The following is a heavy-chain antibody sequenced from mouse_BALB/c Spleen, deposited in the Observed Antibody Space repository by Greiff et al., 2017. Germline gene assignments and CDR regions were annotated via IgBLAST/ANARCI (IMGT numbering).Heavy chain of an antibody. Sequence: VQLQESGPGLVKPSQSLSLTCTVTGYSITSDYAWNWIRQFPGNKLEWMGYISYSGSTSYNPSLKSRISITRDTSKNQFFLQLNSVTTEDTATYYCARRWLLGDYAMDYWGQGTSVTVSS. J-gene: IGHJ4*01. V-gene: IGHV3-2*02. CDR3: ARRWLLGDYAMDY. CDR2: ISYSGST. D-gene: IGHD2-3*01. CDR1: GYSITSDYA.